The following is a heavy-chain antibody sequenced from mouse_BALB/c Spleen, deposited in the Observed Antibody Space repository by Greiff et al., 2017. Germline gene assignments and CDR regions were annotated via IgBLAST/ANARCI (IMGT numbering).Heavy chain of an antibody. CDR2: IYPGNGDT. V-gene: IGHV1-12*01. CDR3: AIYRDYDYPWFAY. D-gene: IGHD2-4*01. CDR1: GYTFTSYN. Sequence: QVQLQQPGAELVKPGASVKMSCKASGYTFTSYNMHWVKQTPGQGLEWIGAIYPGNGDTSYNQKFKGKATLTADKSSSTAYMQLSSLTSEDSAVYYCAIYRDYDYPWFAYWGQGTLVTVSA. J-gene: IGHJ3*01.